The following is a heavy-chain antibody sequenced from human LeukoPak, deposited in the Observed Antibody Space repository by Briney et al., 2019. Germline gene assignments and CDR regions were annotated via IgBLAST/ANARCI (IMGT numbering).Heavy chain of an antibody. D-gene: IGHD2-2*01. CDR3: ARWYCSSNTCYHMDV. J-gene: IGHJ6*03. V-gene: IGHV4-59*11. CDR1: GGSISSHY. Sequence: SETLSLTCTVSGGSISSHYWSWMRQPPGEGLEWIVYIYYRGSTCYSPSLKSRVTMSVDQFWIQLSLRLSSVTAADTAVYYCARWYCSSNTCYHMDVWGKGTTVTVSS. CDR2: IYYRGST.